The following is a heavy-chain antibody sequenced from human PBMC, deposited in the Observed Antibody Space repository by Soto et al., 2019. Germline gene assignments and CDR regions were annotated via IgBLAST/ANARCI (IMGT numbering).Heavy chain of an antibody. CDR1: GGSVSSGAYY. D-gene: IGHD7-27*01. Sequence: QVQLQESGPGLVKPSQTLSLTCTVSGGSVSSGAYYWSWIRQPPGRGLEWIGYIYYSGSTYYSPSLHSRLSMSVYTSNNQFSLRLHSVTAAGTAVYFCVSDGRSGWGQDSWGQGALVTVSS. V-gene: IGHV4-30-4*01. J-gene: IGHJ4*02. CDR3: VSDGRSGWGQDS. CDR2: IYYSGST.